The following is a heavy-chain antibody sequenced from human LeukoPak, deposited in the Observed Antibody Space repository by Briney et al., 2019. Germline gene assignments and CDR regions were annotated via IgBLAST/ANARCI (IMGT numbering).Heavy chain of an antibody. CDR3: AKDSMREGVLRFLEWLERSFFDY. D-gene: IGHD3-3*01. CDR2: ISGSGGST. Sequence: PGGSLRLSCAASGLTFSSYAMSWVRQAPGKGLEWVSAISGSGGSTYYADSVKGRFTISRDNSKNTLYLQMNSLRAEDTAVYYCAKDSMREGVLRFLEWLERSFFDYWGQGTLVTVSS. J-gene: IGHJ4*02. V-gene: IGHV3-23*01. CDR1: GLTFSSYA.